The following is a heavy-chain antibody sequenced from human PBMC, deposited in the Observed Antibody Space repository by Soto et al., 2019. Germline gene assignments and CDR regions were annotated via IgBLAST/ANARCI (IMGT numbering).Heavy chain of an antibody. D-gene: IGHD4-17*01. CDR2: IKQDGSEK. V-gene: IGHV3-7*04. CDR3: ARDLASTTIPNY. CDR1: GFTFSSYW. Sequence: EVQLVESGGGLVQPGGSLRLSCVASGFTFSSYWMSWVRQAPGKGLEWVANIKQDGSEKYYVDSVKGRFTISRDNAKNSLYLQMNSLRAEDTAVYYGARDLASTTIPNYWGQGTLVTVSS. J-gene: IGHJ4*02.